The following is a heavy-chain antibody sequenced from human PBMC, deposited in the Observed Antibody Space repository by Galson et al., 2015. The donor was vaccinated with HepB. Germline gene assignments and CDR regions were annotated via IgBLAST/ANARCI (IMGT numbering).Heavy chain of an antibody. CDR1: GGTFSSCT. D-gene: IGHD5-18*01. CDR3: ARDFGAPDTAMVFFDY. Sequence: SVKVSCKASGGTFSSCTISWVRQAPGQGLEWMGRIIPILGIANYAQKFQGRVTITADKSTSTAYMELSSLRSEDTAVYYCARDFGAPDTAMVFFDYWGQGTLVTVSS. J-gene: IGHJ4*02. CDR2: IIPILGIA. V-gene: IGHV1-69*04.